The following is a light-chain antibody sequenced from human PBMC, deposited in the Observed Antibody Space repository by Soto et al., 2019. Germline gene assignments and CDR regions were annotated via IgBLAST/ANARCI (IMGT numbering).Light chain of an antibody. CDR3: HQYNNWPPWT. Sequence: EIVMTQSPATLSVSPGERATLSCRASQSVSSNLAWYQQKPGQAPRLLIYGASSRATGIPARFRGSGSGTEFTLNISSLQSEDYAVYYCHQYNNWPPWTFGQGTQVEIK. CDR1: QSVSSN. CDR2: GAS. V-gene: IGKV3-15*01. J-gene: IGKJ1*01.